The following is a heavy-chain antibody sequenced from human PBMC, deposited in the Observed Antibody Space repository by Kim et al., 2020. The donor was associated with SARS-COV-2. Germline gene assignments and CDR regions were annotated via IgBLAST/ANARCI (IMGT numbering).Heavy chain of an antibody. V-gene: IGHV4-39*07. CDR3: ARDSSSPPYYYYGMDV. D-gene: IGHD6-6*01. CDR2: IYYSGST. Sequence: SETLSLTCTVSGGSISSSSYYWGWIRQPPGNGLEWIGSIYYSGSTYYNPSLKSRVTISVDTSKNQFSLKLSSVTAADTAVYYCARDSSSPPYYYYGMDVWGQGTTVTVSS. CDR1: GGSISSSSYY. J-gene: IGHJ6*02.